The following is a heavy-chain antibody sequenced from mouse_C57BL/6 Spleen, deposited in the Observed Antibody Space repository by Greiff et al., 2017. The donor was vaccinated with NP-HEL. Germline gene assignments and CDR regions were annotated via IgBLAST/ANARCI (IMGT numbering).Heavy chain of an antibody. CDR2: ISSGGSYT. V-gene: IGHV5-6*01. J-gene: IGHJ2*01. Sequence: EVKLMESGGDLVKPGGSLKLSCAASGFTFSSYGMSWVRQTPDKRLEWVATISSGGSYTYYPDSVKGRFTISRDNAKNTLYLQMSSLKSEDTAMYYSAITDSSGYYFDYWGKGTTLTVSS. CDR3: AITDSSGYYFDY. CDR1: GFTFSSYG. D-gene: IGHD3-2*02.